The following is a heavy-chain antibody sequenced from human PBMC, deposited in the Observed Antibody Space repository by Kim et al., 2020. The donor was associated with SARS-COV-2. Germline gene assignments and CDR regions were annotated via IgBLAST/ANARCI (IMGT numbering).Heavy chain of an antibody. D-gene: IGHD5-12*01. J-gene: IGHJ6*02. Sequence: SETLSLTCTVSGGSISSYYWSWIRQPPGKGLEWIGYIYYSGSTNYNPSLKSRVTISVDTSKNQSSLKLSSVTAADTAVYYCARDQSSDIVTYPYYYGMDVWGQGTTVTVSS. CDR3: ARDQSSDIVTYPYYYGMDV. CDR1: GGSISSYY. V-gene: IGHV4-59*01. CDR2: IYYSGST.